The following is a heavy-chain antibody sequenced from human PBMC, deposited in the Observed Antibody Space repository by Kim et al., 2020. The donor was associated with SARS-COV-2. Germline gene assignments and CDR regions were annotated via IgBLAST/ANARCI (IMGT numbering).Heavy chain of an antibody. V-gene: IGHV1-46*01. CDR3: AREPLRGVISTRFDP. D-gene: IGHD3-10*01. Sequence: KFQGRVTMTRDTSTSTVYMELSSLRSEDTAVYYCAREPLRGVISTRFDPWGQGTLVTVSS. J-gene: IGHJ5*02.